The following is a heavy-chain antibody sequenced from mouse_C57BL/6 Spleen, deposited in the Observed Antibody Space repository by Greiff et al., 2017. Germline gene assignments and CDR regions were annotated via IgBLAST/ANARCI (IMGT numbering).Heavy chain of an antibody. V-gene: IGHV1-59*01. CDR3: ARRWDWGYWDY. CDR1: GYTFTSYW. J-gene: IGHJ2*01. D-gene: IGHD4-1*01. Sequence: QVQLQQPGAELVRPGTSVKLSCKASGYTFTSYWMHWVKQRPGHGLEWIGVLDPSASYTNYNQKFKGTATLTVDTSSSTAYMQRSSLTSEDSAVYYGARRWDWGYWDYWGQGTTLTVSS. CDR2: LDPSASYT.